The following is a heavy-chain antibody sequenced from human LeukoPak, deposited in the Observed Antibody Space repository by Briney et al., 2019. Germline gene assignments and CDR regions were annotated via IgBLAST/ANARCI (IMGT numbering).Heavy chain of an antibody. J-gene: IGHJ4*02. V-gene: IGHV4-34*01. D-gene: IGHD2-2*02. CDR2: INHSGST. Sequence: SETLSLTCAVYGGSFSGYHWSWIRQPPGKGLEWIGEINHSGSTNYNPSLKSRVTISVDTSKNQFSLKLSSVTAADTAVYYCARGGCSSASCYTGGFDYWGQGTLVTVSS. CDR3: ARGGCSSASCYTGGFDY. CDR1: GGSFSGYH.